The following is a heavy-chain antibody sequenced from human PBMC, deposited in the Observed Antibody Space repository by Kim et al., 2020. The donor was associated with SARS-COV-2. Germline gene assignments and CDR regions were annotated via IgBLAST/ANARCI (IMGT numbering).Heavy chain of an antibody. CDR1: GFTFSSYA. D-gene: IGHD5-18*01. CDR2: ISGSGGST. CDR3: AKVPVFRIHLWLLDGDY. V-gene: IGHV3-23*01. J-gene: IGHJ4*02. Sequence: GGSLRLSCAASGFTFSSYAMSWVRQAPGKGLEWVSAISGSGGSTYYADSVKGRFTISRDNSKNTLYLQMNSLRAEDTAVYYCAKVPVFRIHLWLLDGDYWGQGTLVTVSS.